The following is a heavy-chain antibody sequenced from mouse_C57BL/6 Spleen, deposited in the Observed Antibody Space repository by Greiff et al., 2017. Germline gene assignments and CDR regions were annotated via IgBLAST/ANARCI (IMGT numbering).Heavy chain of an antibody. CDR3: ARSSRLRREGNYFDY. Sequence: EVQLQQSGPELVKPGASVKISCKASGYTFTDYYMNWVKQSHGKSLEWIGDINPNNGGTSYNQKFKGKATLTVDKSSSTAYMELRSLTSEDSAVYYCARSSRLRREGNYFDYWGQGTTLTVSS. CDR1: GYTFTDYY. V-gene: IGHV1-26*01. CDR2: INPNNGGT. D-gene: IGHD2-4*01. J-gene: IGHJ2*01.